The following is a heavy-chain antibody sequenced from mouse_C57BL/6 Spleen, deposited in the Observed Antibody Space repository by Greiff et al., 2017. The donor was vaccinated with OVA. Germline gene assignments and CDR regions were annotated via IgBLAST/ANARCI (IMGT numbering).Heavy chain of an antibody. D-gene: IGHD1-1*01. CDR3: ASYYYGSSEGFAY. CDR1: GYAFSSSW. CDR2: IYPGDGDT. J-gene: IGHJ3*01. V-gene: IGHV1-82*01. Sequence: QVQLQQSGPELVKPGASVKISCKASGYAFSSSWMNWVKQRPGKGLEWIGRIYPGDGDTNYNGKFKGKATLTADKSSSTAYMQLSSLTSEDSAVYFCASYYYGSSEGFAYWGQGTLVTVSA.